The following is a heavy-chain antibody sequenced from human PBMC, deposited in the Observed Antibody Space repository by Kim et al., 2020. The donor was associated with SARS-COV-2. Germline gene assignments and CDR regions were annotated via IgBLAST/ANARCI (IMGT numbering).Heavy chain of an antibody. J-gene: IGHJ4*02. D-gene: IGHD3-10*01. Sequence: SETLSLTCTVSGGSISSSSYYWGWIRQPPGKGLEWIGSIYYSGSTYYNPSLKSRVTISVDTSKNQFSLKLSSVTAADTAVYYCARLGGFGELPDYWGQGTLVTVSS. CDR2: IYYSGST. CDR3: ARLGGFGELPDY. V-gene: IGHV4-39*01. CDR1: GGSISSSSYY.